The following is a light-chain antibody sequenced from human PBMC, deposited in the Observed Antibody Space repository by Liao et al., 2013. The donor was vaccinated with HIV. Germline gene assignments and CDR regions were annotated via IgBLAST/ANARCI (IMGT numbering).Light chain of an antibody. CDR3: QVWDSSSDHPYV. CDR1: NIESKS. CDR2: SYN. V-gene: IGLV3-21*01. J-gene: IGLJ1*01. Sequence: SYELTQPPSVSVAPGKTARIACVGNNIESKSVHWYQQKPGQAPVLVIFSYNDRPSGIPERFSGSHSGNTATLTISRVEAGDEADYYCQVWDSSSDHPYVFGTGTKVTVL.